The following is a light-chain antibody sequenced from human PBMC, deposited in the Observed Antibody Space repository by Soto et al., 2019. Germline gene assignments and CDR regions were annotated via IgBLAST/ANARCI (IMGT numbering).Light chain of an antibody. Sequence: EIVLTQSPGTLSLSPGERATLSCRASQSVGSNLAWYQHKPGQAPRLLIYGVSTRATGIPARFSGSASGTEFTLTISSLQSEDFAVYSCQQYNDWPITFGPGTRLEI. CDR1: QSVGSN. CDR3: QQYNDWPIT. V-gene: IGKV3-15*01. J-gene: IGKJ5*01. CDR2: GVS.